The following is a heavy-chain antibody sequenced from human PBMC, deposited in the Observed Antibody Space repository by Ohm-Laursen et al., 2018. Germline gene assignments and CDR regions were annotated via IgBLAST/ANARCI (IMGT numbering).Heavy chain of an antibody. CDR3: ARGAQGSPAVYH. CDR2: ISSSSNTI. CDR1: GFTSSSYN. D-gene: IGHD2-2*01. V-gene: IGHV3-48*01. Sequence: SLRLSCAASGFTSSSYNMNWVRQAPGKGLEWVSYISSSSNTIYYVDSVKGRFTISRDNAKNSLYLQMNSLRPEDTAVYYCARGAQGSPAVYHWGQGTLVTVSS. J-gene: IGHJ5*02.